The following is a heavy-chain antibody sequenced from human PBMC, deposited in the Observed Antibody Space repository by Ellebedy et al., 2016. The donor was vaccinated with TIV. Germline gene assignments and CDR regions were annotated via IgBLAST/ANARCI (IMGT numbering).Heavy chain of an antibody. Sequence: GGSLRLXCAASGFTFSSYSMNWVRQAPGKGLEWVSSISSSSSYIYYADSVKGRFTISRDNAKNSLYLQMNSLRAEDTAVYYCARDRYCTNGVCLTDYYYYYGMDVWGQGTTVTVSS. CDR1: GFTFSSYS. D-gene: IGHD2-8*01. V-gene: IGHV3-21*01. J-gene: IGHJ6*02. CDR2: ISSSSSYI. CDR3: ARDRYCTNGVCLTDYYYYYGMDV.